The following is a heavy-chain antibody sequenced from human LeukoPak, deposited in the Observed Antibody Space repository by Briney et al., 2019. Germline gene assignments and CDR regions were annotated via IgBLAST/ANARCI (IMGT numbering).Heavy chain of an antibody. CDR2: ISSSSSYI. CDR1: GFTFSSYS. V-gene: IGHV3-21*01. D-gene: IGHD1-26*01. Sequence: PGGSLRLSCAASGFTFSSYSMDWVRQAPGKGLEWVSSISSSSSYIYYADSVEGRFTISRDNAKNSLYLQMNSLRAEDTAVYYCAKTLVGATRTIDYWGQGTLVTVSS. J-gene: IGHJ4*02. CDR3: AKTLVGATRTIDY.